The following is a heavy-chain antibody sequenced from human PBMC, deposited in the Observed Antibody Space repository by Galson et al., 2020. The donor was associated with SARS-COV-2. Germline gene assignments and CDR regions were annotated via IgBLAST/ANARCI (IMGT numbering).Heavy chain of an antibody. CDR2: INSGST. Sequence: SETLSLTCAVSGDSVSSGDYSWSWTRQPPGKGLEWIGYINSGSTSYNPSLESRLIMSIDTSKNQFSLKLSSVTAADTAVYYCARETQGENWGEDYFDYWGQGTLVTVSS. CDR3: ARETQGENWGEDYFDY. V-gene: IGHV4-30-4*07. J-gene: IGHJ4*02. CDR1: GDSVSSGDYS. D-gene: IGHD7-27*01.